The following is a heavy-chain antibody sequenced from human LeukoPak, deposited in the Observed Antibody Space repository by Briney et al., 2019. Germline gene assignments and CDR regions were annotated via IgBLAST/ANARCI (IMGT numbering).Heavy chain of an antibody. J-gene: IGHJ3*02. D-gene: IGHD3-16*02. CDR2: ISAYNGNT. CDR3: ARGGYYDYVWGSYRLSAFDI. V-gene: IGHV1-18*01. CDR1: GHTFTSYG. Sequence: ASVTVSCKASGHTFTSYGISWVRQAPGQGLEWMGWISAYNGNTNYAQKLQGRVTMTTDTSTSTAYMELRSLRSDDTAVYYCARGGYYDYVWGSYRLSAFDIWGQGTMVTVSS.